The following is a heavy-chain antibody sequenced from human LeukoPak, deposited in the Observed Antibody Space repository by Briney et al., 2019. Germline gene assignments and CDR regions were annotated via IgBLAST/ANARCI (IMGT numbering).Heavy chain of an antibody. V-gene: IGHV3-30*02. CDR3: ARLGVMGYDYVWGSYPNAPLDY. J-gene: IGHJ4*02. CDR1: GFTFSSYG. Sequence: GGSLRLSCAASGFTFSSYGMHWVRQAPGKGLEWVAFIRYDGSNKYYADSVKGRFTISRDNSKNTLYLQMNSLRAEDTAVYYCARLGVMGYDYVWGSYPNAPLDYWGQGTLVTVSS. D-gene: IGHD3-16*01. CDR2: IRYDGSNK.